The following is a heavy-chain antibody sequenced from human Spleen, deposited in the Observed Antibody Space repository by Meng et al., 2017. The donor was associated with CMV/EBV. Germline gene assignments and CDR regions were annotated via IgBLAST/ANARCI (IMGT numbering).Heavy chain of an antibody. CDR2: IYYSGST. CDR1: GGSISSSSYY. V-gene: IGHV4-39*06. CDR3: ARGSQQGDRVVVLNWFDP. D-gene: IGHD2-15*01. J-gene: IGHJ5*02. Sequence: SETLSLTCTVSGGSISSSSYYWGWIRQPPGKGLEWIGSIYYSGSTYYNPSLKSRVTISVDTSKNQFPLKLSSVTAADTAVYYCARGSQQGDRVVVLNWFDPWGQGTLVTVSS.